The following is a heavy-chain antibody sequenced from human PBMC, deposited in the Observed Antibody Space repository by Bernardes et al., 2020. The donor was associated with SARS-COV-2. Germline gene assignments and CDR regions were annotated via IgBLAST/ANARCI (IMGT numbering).Heavy chain of an antibody. Sequence: ASVKVSCKASGYTFVNYGITWVRQAPGQGLEWMGWISAYNGNTNYAQKVQDRVTLTTDTTTSTAFLELRSLRSDDTAAYYCARDRDYFDSFDIWGQGTMVIVSS. CDR3: ARDRDYFDSFDI. V-gene: IGHV1-18*01. J-gene: IGHJ3*02. D-gene: IGHD4-17*01. CDR1: GYTFVNYG. CDR2: ISAYNGNT.